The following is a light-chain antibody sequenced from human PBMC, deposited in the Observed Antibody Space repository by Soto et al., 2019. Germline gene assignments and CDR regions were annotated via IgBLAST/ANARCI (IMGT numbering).Light chain of an antibody. Sequence: DIQMTQSPASLSSSLGDRVTITCRASQAINTYLAWYQQKPGKAPKLLIYDASTLKSGVPSRFSGSGSGTEFSLTISNLQPEDFATYYCQHLNSYPLTFGGGTKVDIK. V-gene: IGKV1-9*01. CDR3: QHLNSYPLT. CDR1: QAINTY. J-gene: IGKJ4*01. CDR2: DAS.